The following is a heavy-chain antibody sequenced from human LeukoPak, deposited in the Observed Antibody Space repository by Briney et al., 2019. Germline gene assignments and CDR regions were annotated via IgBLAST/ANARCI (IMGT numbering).Heavy chain of an antibody. J-gene: IGHJ6*03. V-gene: IGHV4-34*01. CDR1: GGSFSGYY. CDR3: ARGLGSSIYYYYYMDV. CDR2: INHSGST. D-gene: IGHD6-6*01. Sequence: SETLSLTCAVYGGSFSGYYWSWIRQPPGKGLEWIGEINHSGSTNYNPSLKSRVTISVDTSKNQFSLKLSSVTAADTAVYYCARGLGSSIYYYYYMDVWGKGTTVTVSS.